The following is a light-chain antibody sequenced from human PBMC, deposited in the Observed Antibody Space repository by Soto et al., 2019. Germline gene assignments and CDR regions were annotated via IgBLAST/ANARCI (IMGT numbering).Light chain of an antibody. CDR1: QSVSSSY. Sequence: IVLTQSPGTLSLSPWERATLSCRASQSVSSSYLAWYQQKPGQAPRLLIYGASSRATGIPDRFSGSGSGTDFTLTISRLEPEDFAVYYCQQRSNWPSITFGQGTRLEIK. CDR2: GAS. V-gene: IGKV3D-20*02. CDR3: QQRSNWPSIT. J-gene: IGKJ5*01.